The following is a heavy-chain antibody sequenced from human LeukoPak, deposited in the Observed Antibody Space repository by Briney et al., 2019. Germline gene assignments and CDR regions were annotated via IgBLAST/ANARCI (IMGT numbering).Heavy chain of an antibody. D-gene: IGHD3-22*01. Sequence: RASVKVSCKASGYTFTSYGISWVRQAPGQGLERMGWISAYNGNTNYAQKLQGRVTMTTDTSTSTAYMELRSLRSDDTAVYYCARDPTMIRPVDFDYWGQGTLVTDSS. V-gene: IGHV1-18*01. CDR2: ISAYNGNT. CDR3: ARDPTMIRPVDFDY. CDR1: GYTFTSYG. J-gene: IGHJ4*02.